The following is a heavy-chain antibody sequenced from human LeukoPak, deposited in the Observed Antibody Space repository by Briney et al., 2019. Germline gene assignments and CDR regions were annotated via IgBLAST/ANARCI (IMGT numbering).Heavy chain of an antibody. J-gene: IGHJ5*02. CDR2: IDPNSGDT. CDR3: GRGIQSFDP. Sequence: GASVKVSCKASGYTFTAYYIHWVRQAPGQGLEWMGRIDPNSGDTNYAQKFQDRVTMTRDTSMNTAYMEISSLRYDDTAVYYCGRGIQSFDPWGQGTLVTVSS. V-gene: IGHV1-2*06. CDR1: GYTFTAYY.